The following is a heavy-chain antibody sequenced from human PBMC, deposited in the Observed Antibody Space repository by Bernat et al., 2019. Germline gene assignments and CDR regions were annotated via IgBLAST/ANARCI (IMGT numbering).Heavy chain of an antibody. CDR3: ARHLRQSGNTPDY. V-gene: IGHV4-39*01. D-gene: IGHD5-12*01. J-gene: IGHJ4*02. CDR2: IYYSGTT. CDR1: GISITSSSSY. Sequence: QLQLQESGPGLVKPSETLSLTCTVSGISITSSSSYWGWIRQPPGKRLEWIGAIYYSGTTYYNPSLKSRVTMSVDESSNQFSLKGNALKAADTAVYYCARHLRQSGNTPDYWGQGTLVTVSS.